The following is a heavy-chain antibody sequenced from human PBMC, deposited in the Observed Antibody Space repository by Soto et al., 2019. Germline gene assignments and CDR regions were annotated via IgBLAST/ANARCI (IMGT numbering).Heavy chain of an antibody. D-gene: IGHD4-17*01. J-gene: IGHJ4*02. CDR3: ARAVTGDYYLDY. CDR1: GGSISTGAYY. V-gene: IGHV4-31*03. Sequence: SETLSLTCSVSGGSISTGAYYWTWIRQHPGKGLEWIGYINYSGLIYYNPSLKSRINISVDTSKDQFSLILSSVTAADTAIYYCARAVTGDYYLDYWGPGTLVTVSS. CDR2: INYSGLI.